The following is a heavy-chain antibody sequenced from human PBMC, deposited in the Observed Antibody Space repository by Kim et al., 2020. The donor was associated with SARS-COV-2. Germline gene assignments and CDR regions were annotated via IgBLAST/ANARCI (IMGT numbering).Heavy chain of an antibody. V-gene: IGHV3-30-3*01. D-gene: IGHD3-3*02. CDR1: GFTFSTYA. Sequence: GGSLRLSCAASGFTFSTYAMHWVRQAPGKGLDWVAVTSYDGSDKYYADSVKGRFTISRDNSKNTLYLQMSSLRTEDTAVYYCAREISGMDVWGQGTKVTVSS. CDR2: TSYDGSDK. CDR3: AREISGMDV. J-gene: IGHJ6*02.